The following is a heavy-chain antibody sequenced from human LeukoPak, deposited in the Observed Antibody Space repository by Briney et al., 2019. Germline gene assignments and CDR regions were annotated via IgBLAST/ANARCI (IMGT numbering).Heavy chain of an antibody. CDR2: INPNSGGT. CDR1: GYTFTGYY. J-gene: IGHJ4*02. Sequence: ASVKVSCKAPGYTFTGYYMHWVRQAPGQGLEWMGWINPNSGGTNYAQKFQGRVTMTRDTSISTAYMELSRLRSDDTAVYYCASIRRRYYYDSSGYYDLDYWGQGTVVTVSS. D-gene: IGHD3-22*01. V-gene: IGHV1-2*02. CDR3: ASIRRRYYYDSSGYYDLDY.